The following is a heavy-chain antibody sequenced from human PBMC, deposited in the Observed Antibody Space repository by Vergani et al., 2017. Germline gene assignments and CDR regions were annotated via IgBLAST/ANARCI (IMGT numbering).Heavy chain of an antibody. V-gene: IGHV3-11*01. J-gene: IGHJ6*04. CDR2: IIPGASTV. D-gene: IGHD1-14*01. Sequence: LEESGGGSVKPGGSLRLSCAASGFKFSDHYMSWIRQAPGKGLEWVSHIIPGASTVPYTDSVTGRFTVSRDNDNNSLTLDMTTLRVEDTAVYYCAKNPVISITRHDYARDVWGKGTTVTVSS. CDR1: GFKFSDHY. CDR3: AKNPVISITRHDYARDV.